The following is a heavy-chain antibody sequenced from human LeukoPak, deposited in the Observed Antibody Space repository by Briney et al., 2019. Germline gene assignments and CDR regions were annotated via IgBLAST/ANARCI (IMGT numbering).Heavy chain of an antibody. CDR2: IYYSGST. CDR1: GGSISSSSYY. D-gene: IGHD2-2*02. CDR3: ARDSRGLISEYHFDY. Sequence: SETLSLTCTVSGGSISSSSYYWGWIRQPPGKGLEWIGSIYYSGSTYYNPSLKSRVTISVDRSKNQFSLKLNSVTAADTAVYYCARDSRGLISEYHFDYWGQGTLVTVSS. J-gene: IGHJ4*02. V-gene: IGHV4-39*07.